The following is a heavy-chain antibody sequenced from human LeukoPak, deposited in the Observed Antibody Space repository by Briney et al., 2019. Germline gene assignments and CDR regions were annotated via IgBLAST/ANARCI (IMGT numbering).Heavy chain of an antibody. Sequence: PSETLSLTCAVYGGSFSGYYWSWIRQPSGKGLEWTGEINHSGSTNYNPSLKSRVTISVDTSKNQFSLKLSSVTAADTAVYYCARKVDDSPPAPWGQGTLVTVSS. J-gene: IGHJ5*02. CDR2: INHSGST. CDR1: GGSFSGYY. V-gene: IGHV4-34*01. D-gene: IGHD3-16*01. CDR3: ARKVDDSPPAP.